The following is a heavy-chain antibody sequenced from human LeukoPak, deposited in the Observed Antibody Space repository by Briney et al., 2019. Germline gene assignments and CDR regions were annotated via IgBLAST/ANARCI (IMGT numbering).Heavy chain of an antibody. V-gene: IGHV3-9*01. J-gene: IGHJ6*02. CDR1: GFTFDDYA. D-gene: IGHD6-6*01. CDR3: XXXXXXSSSSGDYYYGMDV. CDR2: ISWNSGSI. Sequence: GGSLRLSCAASGFTFDDYAMHWVRQAPGKGLEWVSGISWNSGSIGYADSVKGRFTISRDNAKNSLYLQMNSLRAEDTALYYCXXXXXXSSSSGDYYYGMDVWGQGTTVTVSS.